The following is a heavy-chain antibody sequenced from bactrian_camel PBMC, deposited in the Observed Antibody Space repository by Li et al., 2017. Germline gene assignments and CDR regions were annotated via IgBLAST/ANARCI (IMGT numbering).Heavy chain of an antibody. Sequence: QLVESGGGSVQAGGSLRLSCAASGYTFNTYSWFRQAPGQEREGVAAIDTGDGSTYYLNSVEGRFTISHDNAKNTVYLQMNSLKPDDTAVYYCLRDEYSGVAYGGTTFGYWGQGTQVTVS. V-gene: IGHV3S40*01. D-gene: IGHD6*01. CDR2: IDTGDGST. J-gene: IGHJ6*01. CDR1: GYTFNTY. CDR3: LRDEYSGVAYGGTTFGY.